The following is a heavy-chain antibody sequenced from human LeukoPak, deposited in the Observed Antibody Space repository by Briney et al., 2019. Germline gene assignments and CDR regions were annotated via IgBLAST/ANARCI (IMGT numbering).Heavy chain of an antibody. Sequence: GGSLRLSCAASGFTFSSYGMHWVRQAPGKGLEWVAVISYDGSNKYYADSVKGRFTISRDNSKNTLYLQMNSLRAEDTAVYYCAKDKGGYCSGGSCYTNFQHWGQGTLVTVSS. V-gene: IGHV3-30*18. J-gene: IGHJ1*01. D-gene: IGHD2-15*01. CDR3: AKDKGGYCSGGSCYTNFQH. CDR2: ISYDGSNK. CDR1: GFTFSSYG.